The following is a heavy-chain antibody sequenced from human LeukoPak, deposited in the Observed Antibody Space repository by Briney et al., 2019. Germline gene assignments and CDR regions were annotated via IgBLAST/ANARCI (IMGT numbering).Heavy chain of an antibody. V-gene: IGHV3-7*04. D-gene: IGHD3-16*01. CDR3: ARGGLRYFAL. J-gene: IGHJ5*02. Sequence: GGSLRLSCATAGFTVSSHWMSWVRQAPGKGLEWVANIKQDGSENYYVDSVKGRFTISRDNAKNSLYLQMNSLRAEDTAFYYCARGGLRYFALWGQGTLVTVSS. CDR1: GFTVSSHW. CDR2: IKQDGSEN.